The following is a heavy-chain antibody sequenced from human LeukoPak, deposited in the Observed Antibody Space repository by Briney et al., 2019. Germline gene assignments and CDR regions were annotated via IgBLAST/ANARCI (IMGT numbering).Heavy chain of an antibody. D-gene: IGHD6-13*01. CDR3: ARDREIYSSSRYWYFDL. CDR2: IYYSGST. CDR1: GGSISSYY. Sequence: PSETLSLTCTVSGGSISSYYWSWIRQPPGKGLEWIGYIYYSGSTNYNPSLKSRVTISVDTSKNQFSLKLSSVTAADTAVYYCARDREIYSSSRYWYFDLWGRGTLVTVSS. V-gene: IGHV4-59*01. J-gene: IGHJ2*01.